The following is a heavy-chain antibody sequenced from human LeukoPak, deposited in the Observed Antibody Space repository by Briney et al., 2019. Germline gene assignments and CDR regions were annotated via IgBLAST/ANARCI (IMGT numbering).Heavy chain of an antibody. Sequence: ASVKVSCKVSGGTFSSYAISWVRQAPGQGLEWMGGIIPIFGTANYAQKFQGRVTITTDESTSTAYMELSSLRSDDTAVYCCAREGGEYYDFWSGYYWIDYWGQGTLVTVSS. D-gene: IGHD3-3*01. CDR1: GGTFSSYA. J-gene: IGHJ4*02. CDR3: AREGGEYYDFWSGYYWIDY. CDR2: IIPIFGTA. V-gene: IGHV1-69*05.